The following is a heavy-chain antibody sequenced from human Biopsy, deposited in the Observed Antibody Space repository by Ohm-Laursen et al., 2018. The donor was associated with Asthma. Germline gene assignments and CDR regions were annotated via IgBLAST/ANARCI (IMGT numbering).Heavy chain of an antibody. V-gene: IGHV3-11*01. CDR2: ISSSGSTT. J-gene: IGHJ6*02. CDR1: GFSFSDYY. Sequence: GSLRLSCAASGFSFSDYYMTWMRQAPGKGPEWVSSISSSGSTTYPAESVKGRFTISRDNAQKSLFPQMGSLRAEDTAIYYCARVFESSEWGPFYHFGLDVWGQGTTVAVSS. CDR3: ARVFESSEWGPFYHFGLDV. D-gene: IGHD6-25*01.